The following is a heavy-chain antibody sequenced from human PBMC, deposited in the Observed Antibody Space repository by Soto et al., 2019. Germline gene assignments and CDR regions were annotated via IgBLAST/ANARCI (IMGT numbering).Heavy chain of an antibody. CDR3: ARAHMVVVPAAIGAPYYYYGMDV. J-gene: IGHJ6*02. Sequence: PSQTLSLTCAISGDSVSSNSAAWNWIRQSPSRGIEWLGRTYYRSKWYNDYAVSVKSRITINPDTSKNQFSLQLNSVTPEDAAVYYFARAHMVVVPAAIGAPYYYYGMDVWGQGTTVTVSS. CDR1: GDSVSSNSAA. CDR2: TYYRSKWYN. V-gene: IGHV6-1*01. D-gene: IGHD2-2*01.